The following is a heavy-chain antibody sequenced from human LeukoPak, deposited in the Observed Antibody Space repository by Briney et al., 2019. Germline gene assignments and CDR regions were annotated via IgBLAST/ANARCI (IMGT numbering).Heavy chain of an antibody. J-gene: IGHJ4*02. CDR2: IYYSGST. V-gene: IGHV4-59*01. CDR3: ARSAPRGCYDFWSGLEYFDY. CDR1: GGSISSYY. Sequence: SETLSLTCTVSGGSISSYYWSWIRQPPGKGLEWIGYIYYSGSTNYNPSLKSQVTISVDTSKNQFSLKLSSVTAADTAVYYCARSAPRGCYDFWSGLEYFDYWGQGTLVTVSS. D-gene: IGHD3-3*01.